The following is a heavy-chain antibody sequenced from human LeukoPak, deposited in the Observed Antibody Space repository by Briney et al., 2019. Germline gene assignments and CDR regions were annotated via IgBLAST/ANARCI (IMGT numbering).Heavy chain of an antibody. V-gene: IGHV3-23*01. CDR3: AKDGEPNYYDSSGYYGY. CDR1: GFTFSTYA. J-gene: IGHJ4*02. CDR2: ISGSGGTT. Sequence: GGSLRLSCAASGFTFSTYAMSWVRQAPGKGLEWVSAISGSGGTTSYADSVKGRFTISRDNYKNTLYLQMNSLRAEDTAVYYCAKDGEPNYYDSSGYYGYWGQGTLVTVSS. D-gene: IGHD3-22*01.